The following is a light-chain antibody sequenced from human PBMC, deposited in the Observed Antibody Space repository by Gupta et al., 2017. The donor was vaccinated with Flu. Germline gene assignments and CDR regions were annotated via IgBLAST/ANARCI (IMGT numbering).Light chain of an antibody. CDR3: QSADSSGTYV. CDR2: KDS. CDR1: ALPKQY. Sequence: SYELTQPPSVSVSPGQTARIPCSGDALPKQYAYWYQQKPGQAPVLVIYKDSERPSGIPERFSGSSSGTTVTLTISGVQAEDDADYYCQSADSSGTYVFGTGTKVTVL. V-gene: IGLV3-25*02. J-gene: IGLJ1*01.